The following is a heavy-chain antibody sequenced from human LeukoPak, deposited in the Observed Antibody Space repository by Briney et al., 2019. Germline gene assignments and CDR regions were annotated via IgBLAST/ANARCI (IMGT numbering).Heavy chain of an antibody. CDR1: GSIFTSYW. CDR3: ARHSTVAGTGSGVDY. CDR2: IYPGDSDT. V-gene: IGHV5-51*01. Sequence: GASLQISCKGSGSIFTSYWIGWVRQLPGKGLEWMGIIYPGDSDTRYSPSFQGQVTISADKSISTAYLQWSSLKASDTAMYYCARHSTVAGTGSGVDYWGQGTLVTVSS. D-gene: IGHD6-19*01. J-gene: IGHJ4*02.